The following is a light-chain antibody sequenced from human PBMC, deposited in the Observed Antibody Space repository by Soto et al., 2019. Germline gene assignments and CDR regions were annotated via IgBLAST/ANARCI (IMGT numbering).Light chain of an antibody. CDR1: QRLSSY. V-gene: IGKV3-11*01. Sequence: EIVLTQSPATLSLSPGDRATLACRASQRLSSYLAWYQHKPGQAPRLLIYGASNRATGIPARFSGSGSGTDFTLTISSLEPEDFAIYYCQQRGNWRGYTFGQGTKLEI. CDR2: GAS. J-gene: IGKJ2*01. CDR3: QQRGNWRGYT.